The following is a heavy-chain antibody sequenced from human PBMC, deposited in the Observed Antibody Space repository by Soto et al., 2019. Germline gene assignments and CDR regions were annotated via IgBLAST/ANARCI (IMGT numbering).Heavy chain of an antibody. CDR1: GGSISSGGYS. CDR3: ASLYGGTDRVDY. V-gene: IGHV4-30-2*01. D-gene: IGHD4-17*01. Sequence: QLQLQESGSGLVKPSQTLSLTCAVSGGSISSGGYSWSWIRQPPGKGLEWIGYIYHSGSTYYNPSLKSRVNISVDRSKNQFSLKLSSVTAADTAVYYCASLYGGTDRVDYWGQGTLVTVSS. J-gene: IGHJ4*02. CDR2: IYHSGST.